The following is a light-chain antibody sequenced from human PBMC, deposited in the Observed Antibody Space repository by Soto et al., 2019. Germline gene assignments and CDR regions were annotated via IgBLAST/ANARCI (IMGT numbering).Light chain of an antibody. J-gene: IGKJ5*01. V-gene: IGKV3D-15*01. CDR2: YIS. CDR1: QSVSSY. Sequence: IVVTQSPATLAWSPGERATLSCGARQSVSSYLAWYQHKPGQAPRLLLYYISTRAPGIAARFSGSGSGTEFTPPINSMQYEDSAVYYCQQHNQWPLTFGQGTRREIK. CDR3: QQHNQWPLT.